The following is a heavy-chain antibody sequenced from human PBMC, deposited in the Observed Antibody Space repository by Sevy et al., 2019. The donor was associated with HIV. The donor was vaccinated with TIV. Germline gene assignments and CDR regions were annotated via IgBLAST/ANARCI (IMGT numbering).Heavy chain of an antibody. V-gene: IGHV4-39*01. D-gene: IGHD6-13*01. CDR3: ARSMEQQLDAFDI. Sequence: SETLSLTCTVSGASIRDSSYYWAWIRQPPGKGLEWIGNIYSYGETYYNSSLKSRVTISVDTSKNQFSLSLTAVTAADTAIYFCARSMEQQLDAFDIWGQGTMVTVSS. J-gene: IGHJ3*02. CDR2: IYSYGET. CDR1: GASIRDSSYY.